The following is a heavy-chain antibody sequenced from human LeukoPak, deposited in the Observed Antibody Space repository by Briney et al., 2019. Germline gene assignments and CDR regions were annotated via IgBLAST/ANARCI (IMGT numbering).Heavy chain of an antibody. CDR1: GYTFTSYD. D-gene: IGHD4-17*01. J-gene: IGHJ4*02. V-gene: IGHV1-8*01. CDR2: MNPNSGNT. CDR3: ARGKWINGDYSGIDY. Sequence: ASVKVSCKAAGYTFTSYDINWVRQATGQGLEWMGWMNPNSGNTGYAQKFQGRVTMTRNTSISTAYMELSSLRSEDTAVYYCARGKWINGDYSGIDYWGQGTLVTVSS.